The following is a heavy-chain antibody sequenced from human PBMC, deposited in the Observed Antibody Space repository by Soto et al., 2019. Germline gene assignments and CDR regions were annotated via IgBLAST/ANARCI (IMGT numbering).Heavy chain of an antibody. J-gene: IGHJ6*02. CDR3: ARGPDHDSSGYYYNWGDYYYYGMDV. CDR2: MNPNSGNT. V-gene: IGHV1-8*01. CDR1: GYTFTSYD. Sequence: QVQLVQSGAEVKKPGASVKVSCKASGYTFTSYDINWVRQATGQGLEWMGWMNPNSGNTGYAQKFQGRVTMTRTTSISTAYMELSSLRSEDTAVYYCARGPDHDSSGYYYNWGDYYYYGMDVWVQGTTVTVSS. D-gene: IGHD3-22*01.